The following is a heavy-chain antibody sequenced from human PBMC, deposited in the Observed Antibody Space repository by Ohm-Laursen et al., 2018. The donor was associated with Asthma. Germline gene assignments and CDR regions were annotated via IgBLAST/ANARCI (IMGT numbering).Heavy chain of an antibody. J-gene: IGHJ5*02. CDR2: ISYDGSNK. CDR1: GFTFSNYG. V-gene: IGHV3-30*03. Sequence: SLRLSCAASGFTFSNYGMHWVRQAPGKGLEWVAVISYDGSNKYYADSVKGRFTISRDNSKNTLYLQMNSLRAEDTAVYYCARGPAVAGTGNWFDPWGQGTLVTVSS. CDR3: ARGPAVAGTGNWFDP. D-gene: IGHD6-19*01.